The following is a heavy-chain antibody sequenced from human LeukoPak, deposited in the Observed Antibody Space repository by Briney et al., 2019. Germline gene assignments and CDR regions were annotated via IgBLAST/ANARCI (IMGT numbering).Heavy chain of an antibody. D-gene: IGHD5-12*01. V-gene: IGHV1-2*02. CDR2: INPNSGDT. CDR1: GYTFTSYY. Sequence: ASVKVSCKASGYTFTSYYIHWVRQAPGQGLEWMGWINPNSGDTNSAQKFQGRVTMTRDTSISTAYMELSRLRSDDTAVYYCARTNGGYEYNWGQGSLVTVSS. CDR3: ARTNGGYEYN. J-gene: IGHJ4*02.